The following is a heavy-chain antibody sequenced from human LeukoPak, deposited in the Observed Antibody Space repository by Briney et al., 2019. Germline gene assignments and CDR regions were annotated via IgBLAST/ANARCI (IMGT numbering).Heavy chain of an antibody. V-gene: IGHV1-8*01. Sequence: ASVKVSCKASGYTFTSYDINWVRQATGQGLEWMGWMNPNSGNTGYAQKFQGRVTMTRNTSISTAYMELSSLRSEDTAVYYCAGGLKDLVLWFGETPFVWFDPWGQGTLVTVSS. J-gene: IGHJ5*02. D-gene: IGHD3-10*01. CDR1: GYTFTSYD. CDR3: AGGLKDLVLWFGETPFVWFDP. CDR2: MNPNSGNT.